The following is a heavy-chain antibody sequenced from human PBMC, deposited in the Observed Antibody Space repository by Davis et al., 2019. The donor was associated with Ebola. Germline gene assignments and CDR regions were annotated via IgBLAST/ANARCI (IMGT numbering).Heavy chain of an antibody. CDR1: GFTVSSNY. V-gene: IGHV3-53*01. CDR3: AVSAFEYHIDY. D-gene: IGHD2-2*01. Sequence: GESLKISCAASGFTVSSNYMSWVRQAPGKGLEWVSVIYSGGSTYYADSVKGRFTISRDNSKNTLYLQMNSLRAEDTAVYYCAVSAFEYHIDYWGQGTLVTVS. CDR2: IYSGGST. J-gene: IGHJ4*02.